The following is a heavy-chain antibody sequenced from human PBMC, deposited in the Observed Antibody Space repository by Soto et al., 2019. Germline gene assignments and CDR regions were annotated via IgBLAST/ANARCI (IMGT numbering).Heavy chain of an antibody. CDR1: GGSISSSSYY. Sequence: SETLSLTCTVSGGSISSSSYYWGWIRQPPGKGLEWIGSIYYSGSTYYNPSLKSRVTISVDTSKNQFSLKLSSVTAADTAVYYCARRGYSYGYVDYWGQGTLVTVSS. J-gene: IGHJ4*02. CDR2: IYYSGST. V-gene: IGHV4-39*01. D-gene: IGHD5-18*01. CDR3: ARRGYSYGYVDY.